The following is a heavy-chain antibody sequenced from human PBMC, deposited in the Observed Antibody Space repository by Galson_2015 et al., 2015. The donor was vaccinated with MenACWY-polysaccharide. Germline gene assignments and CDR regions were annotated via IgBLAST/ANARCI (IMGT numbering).Heavy chain of an antibody. CDR2: ISYDGSNK. CDR3: ARTSCTRTTCYGMDV. Sequence: SLRLSCAASGFTFSSYAIHWVRQAPGKGLEWVAIISYDGSNKYYADSVKGQFTISRDNSKNTMYLQMNSLKSDDTAVYYCARTSCTRTTCYGMDVWGQRTTVTVSS. D-gene: IGHD2/OR15-2a*01. CDR1: GFTFSSYA. J-gene: IGHJ6*02. V-gene: IGHV3-30-3*01.